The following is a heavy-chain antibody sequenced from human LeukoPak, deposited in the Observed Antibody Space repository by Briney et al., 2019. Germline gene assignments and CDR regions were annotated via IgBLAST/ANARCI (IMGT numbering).Heavy chain of an antibody. CDR3: ARHYDDSNGLAYSFDN. Sequence: PSETLSLTCTVSGGSVSSISSYWGWIRQPPGKGLEWIGSIRYSGRTYYNPSPQSRVTLSVDTPKSRFSLRLSSVTAADTAVYTCARHYDDSNGLAYSFDNWGQGTLVTVSS. CDR2: IRYSGRT. J-gene: IGHJ4*02. V-gene: IGHV4-39*01. CDR1: GGSVSSISSY. D-gene: IGHD3-22*01.